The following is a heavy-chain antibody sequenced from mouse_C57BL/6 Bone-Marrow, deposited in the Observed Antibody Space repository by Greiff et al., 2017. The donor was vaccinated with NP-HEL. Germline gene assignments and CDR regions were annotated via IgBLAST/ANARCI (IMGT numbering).Heavy chain of an antibody. V-gene: IGHV1-62-2*01. D-gene: IGHD1-1*01. CDR1: GYNFTDYT. CDR2: FYPGSGSI. J-gene: IGHJ1*03. CDR3: ERRAHLLLQPSRSIDV. Sequence: QVQLQQSGAELVKPGASVKLSCKASGYNFTDYTIHWVKQRPGQGLEWIGWFYPGSGSIKYIAKFKDKATLTADKSSSTVYLELSRLTSEDSAVFFCERRAHLLLQPSRSIDVWGTGTTVTVSS.